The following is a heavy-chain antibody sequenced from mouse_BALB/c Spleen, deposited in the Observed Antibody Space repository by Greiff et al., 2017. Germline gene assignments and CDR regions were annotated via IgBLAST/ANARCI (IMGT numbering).Heavy chain of an antibody. CDR3: TRDDYDGAWFAY. CDR2: ISYDGSN. Sequence: VQLKESGPGLVKPSQSLSLTCSVTGYSITSGYYWNWIRQFPGNKLEWMGYISYDGSNNYNPSLKNRISITRDTSKNQFFLKLNSVTTEDTAMYYCTRDDYDGAWFAYWGQGTLVTVSA. D-gene: IGHD2-4*01. J-gene: IGHJ3*01. V-gene: IGHV3-6*01. CDR1: GYSITSGYY.